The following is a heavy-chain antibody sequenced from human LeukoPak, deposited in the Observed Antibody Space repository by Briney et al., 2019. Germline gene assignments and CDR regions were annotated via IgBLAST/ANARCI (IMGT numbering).Heavy chain of an antibody. Sequence: PSETLSLTCSVSGGSISSYSWSWIRQPPGKGLEWIAYVYATGTTNYNPSLKTRATISIDTSKNQLSLTLTSLTATDTAVYYCARVGSGGAWFDFWGQGALVSISS. V-gene: IGHV4-59*01. CDR1: GGSISSYS. CDR3: ARVGSGGAWFDF. CDR2: VYATGTT. D-gene: IGHD6-19*01. J-gene: IGHJ4*02.